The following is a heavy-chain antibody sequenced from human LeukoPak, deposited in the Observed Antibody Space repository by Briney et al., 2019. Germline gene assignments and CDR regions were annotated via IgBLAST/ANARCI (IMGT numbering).Heavy chain of an antibody. CDR1: GGSISSSDYY. CDR2: MYYSGST. J-gene: IGHJ4*02. CDR3: ARHPVGATWYFDY. Sequence: SETLSLTCTVSGGSISSSDYYWGWIRQPPGKGLEWIGSMYYSGSTYYNPSLKSRVTISVDTSKNQFSLKLSSVTAADTAVYYCARHPVGATWYFDYWGQGTLVTVSS. D-gene: IGHD1-26*01. V-gene: IGHV4-39*01.